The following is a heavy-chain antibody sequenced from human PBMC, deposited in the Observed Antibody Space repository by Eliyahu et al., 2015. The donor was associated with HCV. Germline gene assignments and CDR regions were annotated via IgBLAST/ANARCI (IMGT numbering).Heavy chain of an antibody. J-gene: IGHJ3*02. CDR3: ARGHFGDYVPLDI. V-gene: IGHV3-33*01. D-gene: IGHD4-17*01. CDR1: GFPFSSYG. Sequence: QVQLVESGGGVVQPGRSLRLSCAXSGFPFSSYGMHWVRQAPGKGLEWVAVIWYDGSNKYYADSVKGRFTISRDNSKNTLYLQMNSLRAEDTAVYYCARGHFGDYVPLDIWGQGTMVTVSS. CDR2: IWYDGSNK.